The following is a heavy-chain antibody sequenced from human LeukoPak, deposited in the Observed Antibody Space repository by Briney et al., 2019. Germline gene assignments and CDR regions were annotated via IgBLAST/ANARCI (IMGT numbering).Heavy chain of an antibody. V-gene: IGHV3-23*01. CDR2: ISTSGGSA. Sequence: GGSLRLSCAASGFTFSSHAMSWVRQAPGKGLEWVSAISTSGGSAYYADSVKGRFTISRDNSKNTLYLQMNSLRAEDTAVYYCAKEPYSGSQLLDYWGQGTLVTVSS. CDR1: GFTFSSHA. D-gene: IGHD1-26*01. J-gene: IGHJ4*02. CDR3: AKEPYSGSQLLDY.